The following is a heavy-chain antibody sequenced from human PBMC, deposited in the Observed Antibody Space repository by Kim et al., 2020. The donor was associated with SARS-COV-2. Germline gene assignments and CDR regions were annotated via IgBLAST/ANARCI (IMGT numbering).Heavy chain of an antibody. CDR1: GASISSSFNY. D-gene: IGHD3-22*01. Sequence: SETLSLTCTVSGASISSSFNYWGWIRQPPGKGLEWIGSVYHSGTTYDSPSLKSRVTVSVDTSKNEFSLKVTSVNAADTAVYFCARLPHDSSGYVDCWGQGILVTVSS. J-gene: IGHJ4*02. V-gene: IGHV4-39*01. CDR3: ARLPHDSSGYVDC. CDR2: VYHSGTT.